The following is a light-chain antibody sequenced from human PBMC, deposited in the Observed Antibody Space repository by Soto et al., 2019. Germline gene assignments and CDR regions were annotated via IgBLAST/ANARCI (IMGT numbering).Light chain of an antibody. CDR2: EVS. Sequence: QSVLTQPASVSGSPGQSITISCTGTSSDVGGYNYVSWYQQHPGKAPKLMIYEVSNRPSGVSNRFSGSKSGNTASLIISGLQAEDEADYYCSSYTSSSFWVFGGGTKVTVL. CDR3: SSYTSSSFWV. V-gene: IGLV2-14*01. J-gene: IGLJ3*02. CDR1: SSDVGGYNY.